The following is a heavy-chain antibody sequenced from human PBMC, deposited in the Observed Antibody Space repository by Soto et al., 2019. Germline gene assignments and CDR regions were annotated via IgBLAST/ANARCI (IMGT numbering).Heavy chain of an antibody. Sequence: PSETLSLTCTFSGGSIVGDSWSWIRQSPGKGLDFIGYIYHSGSTNYNPSLKSRVTISMDTSKNQFSLRLSSVTAADTAVYYCARAGIVQVSYAMDVWGQGTTVTVSS. CDR1: GGSIVGDS. J-gene: IGHJ6*02. D-gene: IGHD2-8*01. CDR3: ARAGIVQVSYAMDV. V-gene: IGHV4-59*01. CDR2: IYHSGST.